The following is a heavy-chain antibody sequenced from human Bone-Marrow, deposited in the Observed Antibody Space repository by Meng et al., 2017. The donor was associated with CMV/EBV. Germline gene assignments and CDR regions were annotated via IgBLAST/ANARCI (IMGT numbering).Heavy chain of an antibody. J-gene: IGHJ6*02. CDR3: ARDSDSVRYYDFWSGYYGMDV. Sequence: GESLKISCAASGFTFSSYSMNWVRQAPGKGLEWVSYISSSITSTIYYADSVKGRFTISRDNAKNSLYLRMNSLRAEDTAVYYCARDSDSVRYYDFWSGYYGMDVWGQGTTVTVSS. CDR2: ISSSITSTI. V-gene: IGHV3-48*04. D-gene: IGHD3-3*01. CDR1: GFTFSSYS.